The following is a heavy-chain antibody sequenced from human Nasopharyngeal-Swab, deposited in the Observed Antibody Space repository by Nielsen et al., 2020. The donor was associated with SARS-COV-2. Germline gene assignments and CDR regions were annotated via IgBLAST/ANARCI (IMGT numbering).Heavy chain of an antibody. J-gene: IGHJ5*02. Sequence: ASVKVSCKASGYTFTSYYMHWVRQAPGQGLEWMGRINPNSGGTNYAQKFQGRVTMTRDTSISTAYMELSRLRSDDTAVYYCARDQTVTTFDPWGQGTLVTVSS. CDR1: GYTFTSYY. CDR2: INPNSGGT. CDR3: ARDQTVTTFDP. V-gene: IGHV1-2*06. D-gene: IGHD4-11*01.